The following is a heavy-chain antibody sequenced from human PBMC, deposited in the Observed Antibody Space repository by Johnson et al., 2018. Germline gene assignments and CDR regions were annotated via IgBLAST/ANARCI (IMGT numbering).Heavy chain of an antibody. CDR3: APVIAVPGTRDCQH. CDR1: GFTFRSFG. V-gene: IGHV3-30*03. J-gene: IGHJ1*01. Sequence: QVRLVESGGGVVQPGRSLRLSCVVSGFTFRSFGMNWVRPAPGKGLEWVAVISYDGCNTYYADSVKGRFTISRDNSKNTLYLQMNSLRAEDTAVYYCAPVIAVPGTRDCQHWGEGTLVIVSS. D-gene: IGHD6-19*01. CDR2: ISYDGCNT.